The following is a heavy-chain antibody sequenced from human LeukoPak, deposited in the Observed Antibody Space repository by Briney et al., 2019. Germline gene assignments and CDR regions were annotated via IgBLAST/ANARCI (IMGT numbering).Heavy chain of an antibody. CDR3: ARVGQGIYYYYYHMDV. CDR1: GGSISSYY. Sequence: SETLSLTCTVSGGSISSYYWSWIRQPPGKGLEWIGYIYYSGSTNYNPSLKSRVTISVDTSKNQFSLKLSSVTAADTTVYYCARVGQGIYYYYYHMDVWGKGTTVTVSS. V-gene: IGHV4-59*01. CDR2: IYYSGST. J-gene: IGHJ6*03.